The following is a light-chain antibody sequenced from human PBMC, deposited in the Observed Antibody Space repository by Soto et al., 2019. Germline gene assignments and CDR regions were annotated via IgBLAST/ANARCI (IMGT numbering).Light chain of an antibody. CDR3: HLYSSSLQRT. CDR1: QSLTSN. CDR2: DTS. Sequence: EIILTQSPATLYVSPGERATLSCRASQSLTSNLAWYQQRPGQAPRLLIYDTSTRATDIPARFSGSGSGTEFTLTIASLQSEDFAVYYCHLYSSSLQRTFGQGTKVEIK. V-gene: IGKV3-15*01. J-gene: IGKJ1*01.